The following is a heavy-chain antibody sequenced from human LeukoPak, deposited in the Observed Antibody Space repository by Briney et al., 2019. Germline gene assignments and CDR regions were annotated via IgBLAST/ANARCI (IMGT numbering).Heavy chain of an antibody. V-gene: IGHV3-48*03. CDR1: GFTFSSYE. J-gene: IGHJ6*02. CDR2: ISSSGSTI. D-gene: IGHD3-10*01. CDR3: ARGPYGSGSYYKRRPYGMDV. Sequence: PGGSLRLSCAASGFTFSSYEMNWVRQAPGKGLEWVSYISSSGSTIYYADSVKGRFTISRDNAKNSLYLQMNSLRAEDTAVYYCARGPYGSGSYYKRRPYGMDVWGQGTTVTVSS.